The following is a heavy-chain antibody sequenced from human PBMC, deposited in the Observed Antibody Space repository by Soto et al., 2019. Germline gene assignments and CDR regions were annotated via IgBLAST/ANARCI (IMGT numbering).Heavy chain of an antibody. CDR1: GYTFTSYG. CDR2: ISAYNGNT. D-gene: IGHD2-15*01. J-gene: IGHJ3*02. CDR3: ARDEGGSGVYCSGGSCYEDAFDI. Sequence: ASVKVSCKASGYTFTSYGISWVRQAPGQGLEWMGWISAYNGNTNYAQKLQGRVTMTTDTSTSTAYMELRSLRSDDTAGYYCARDEGGSGVYCSGGSCYEDAFDIWGQGTMVTVSS. V-gene: IGHV1-18*01.